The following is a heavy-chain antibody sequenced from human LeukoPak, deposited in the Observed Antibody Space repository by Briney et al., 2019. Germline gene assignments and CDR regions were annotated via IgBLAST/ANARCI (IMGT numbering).Heavy chain of an antibody. Sequence: GGSLRLSCAASGFTVSSNYMSWVRQAPGKGLEWVSVIYSGGSTYYADSVKGRFGISRDSSKNTLYLQMNSLRAEDTAVYYCARSYSSSLLFDYWGQGTLVTVSS. CDR1: GFTVSSNY. D-gene: IGHD6-13*01. J-gene: IGHJ4*02. CDR3: ARSYSSSLLFDY. CDR2: IYSGGST. V-gene: IGHV3-53*01.